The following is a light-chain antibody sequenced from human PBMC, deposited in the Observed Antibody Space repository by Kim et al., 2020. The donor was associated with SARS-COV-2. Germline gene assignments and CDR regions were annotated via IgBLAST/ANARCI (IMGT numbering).Light chain of an antibody. Sequence: APVNTARSTVGGSHIASKSVHWYQRQPGQAPVLVIYYHSDRPSGIPERFSGSNSGNTATLTISRVEAGDEADYYCQVWDSSSDHRVFCGGTQLTVL. CDR2: YHS. J-gene: IGLJ3*02. CDR3: QVWDSSSDHRV. CDR1: HIASKS. V-gene: IGLV3-21*04.